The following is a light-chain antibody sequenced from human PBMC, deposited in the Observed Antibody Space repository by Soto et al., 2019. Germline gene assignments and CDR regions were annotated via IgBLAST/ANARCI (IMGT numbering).Light chain of an antibody. Sequence: DIQMTQSPSTLSASVGDTVTITCRASQSISAWLAWYQQKPGKAPQLLIYNASSLESGVPSRFSGSGSGTEFTLTISSLQPDDFATYYCQQYNNYGSWTFGQGTKVEIK. J-gene: IGKJ1*01. V-gene: IGKV1-5*03. CDR1: QSISAW. CDR2: NAS. CDR3: QQYNNYGSWT.